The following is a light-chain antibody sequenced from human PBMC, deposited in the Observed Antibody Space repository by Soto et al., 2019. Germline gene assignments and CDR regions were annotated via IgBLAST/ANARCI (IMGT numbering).Light chain of an antibody. J-gene: IGKJ1*01. V-gene: IGKV3-20*01. CDR3: QQYGSSGT. Sequence: EIVLTQSPGTLSLSPGERATLSCRASQSVSNNYLAWYQQKPGQAPRLLIYGASNRATGIPDRFSGSGSGTDFTLTISRLEPEDFAVYYCQQYGSSGTFGQATKVDLK. CDR1: QSVSNNY. CDR2: GAS.